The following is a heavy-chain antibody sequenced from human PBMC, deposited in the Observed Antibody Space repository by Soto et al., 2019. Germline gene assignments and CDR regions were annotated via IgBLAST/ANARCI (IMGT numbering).Heavy chain of an antibody. Sequence: EVQLLESGGGLVQPGGSLRLSCAASGFTFSNYAMSWVRQATGKGLEWVSGISRTGGRTYYADSVRGRFTISRDNSRSMLYLQMPSLRADYTAVYFCAKDNGPPGTSDWYFDFWGRGTLVTVSS. V-gene: IGHV3-23*01. J-gene: IGHJ2*01. D-gene: IGHD2-8*01. CDR1: GFTFSNYA. CDR2: ISRTGGRT. CDR3: AKDNGPPGTSDWYFDF.